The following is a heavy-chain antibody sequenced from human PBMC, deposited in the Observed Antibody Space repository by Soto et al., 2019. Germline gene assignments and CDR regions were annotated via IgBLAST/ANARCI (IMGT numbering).Heavy chain of an antibody. J-gene: IGHJ5*02. V-gene: IGHV1-18*01. D-gene: IGHD2-8*01. CDR3: GRQLYPVEYCTNGVCYKDNWFAP. Sequence: ASVKVSCKASGYTFTSYGISWVRQAPGQGLEWMGWISAYNGNTNYAQKLQGRVTMTTDTSTSTAYMELRSLRSDDTAVYYCGRQLYPVEYCTNGVCYKDNWFAPWGQGTLVTVSS. CDR2: ISAYNGNT. CDR1: GYTFTSYG.